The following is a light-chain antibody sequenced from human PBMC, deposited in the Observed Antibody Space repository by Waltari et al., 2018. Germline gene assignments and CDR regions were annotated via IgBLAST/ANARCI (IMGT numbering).Light chain of an antibody. J-gene: IGKJ4*01. CDR2: GAS. Sequence: EIVLTQSPGTLSLSPGERATLSCRASQTVRTTYLAWYQQKPGQAPTPLIYGASSRATCIPGRFSGSGSGTDFSLTISSLEPEDFAVYYCQQYDISPLTFGGGTKVEIK. CDR3: QQYDISPLT. V-gene: IGKV3-20*01. CDR1: QTVRTTY.